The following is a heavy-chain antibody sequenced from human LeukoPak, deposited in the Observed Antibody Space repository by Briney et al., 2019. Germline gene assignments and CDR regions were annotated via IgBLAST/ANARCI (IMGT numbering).Heavy chain of an antibody. CDR2: IKQDGSEK. CDR1: GFTFSSYW. Sequence: GGSLRRSCAASGFTFSSYWMSWVRQAPGKGLEWVANIKQDGSEKYYVDSVKGRFTISRDNAKNSLYLQMNSLRAEDTAVYYCAREWEAATSKWFDPWGQGTLVTVSS. CDR3: AREWEAATSKWFDP. J-gene: IGHJ5*02. V-gene: IGHV3-7*01. D-gene: IGHD2-15*01.